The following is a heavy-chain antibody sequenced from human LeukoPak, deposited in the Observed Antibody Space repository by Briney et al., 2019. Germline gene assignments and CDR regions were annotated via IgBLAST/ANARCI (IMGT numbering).Heavy chain of an antibody. Sequence: GESLKISCKGSGYSFTSNWIGWVRQMPGKGLEWMAIIYPGDSDTRYSPSFQGQVTISADKSISTAYLQWSSLKASDTAMYYCARSHPSYYYDSSGYPVTYFDYWGQGTLVTVSS. CDR2: IYPGDSDT. CDR3: ARSHPSYYYDSSGYPVTYFDY. D-gene: IGHD3-22*01. CDR1: GYSFTSNW. J-gene: IGHJ4*02. V-gene: IGHV5-51*01.